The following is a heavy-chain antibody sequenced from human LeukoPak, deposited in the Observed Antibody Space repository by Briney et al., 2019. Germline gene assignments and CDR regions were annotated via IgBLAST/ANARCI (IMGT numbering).Heavy chain of an antibody. D-gene: IGHD4-11*01. CDR1: GFTFSSYS. CDR3: ARDTLYNTVTLYFDY. V-gene: IGHV3-21*01. CDR2: ISSSSSYI. J-gene: IGHJ4*02. Sequence: PGGSLRLSCAASGFTFSSYSMNWVRQAPGKGLEWVSSISSSSSYIYYADSVKGRFTISRDNAKNSLYLQMNSLRAEDTGVYYCARDTLYNTVTLYFDYWGQGTLVTVSS.